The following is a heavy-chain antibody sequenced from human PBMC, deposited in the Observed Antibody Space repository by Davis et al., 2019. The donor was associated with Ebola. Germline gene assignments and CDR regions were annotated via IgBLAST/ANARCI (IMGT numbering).Heavy chain of an antibody. V-gene: IGHV3-23*01. CDR1: GFTFGTYD. CDR2: LSASGGST. D-gene: IGHD6-19*01. Sequence: GGSLRLSCPASGFTFGTYDMSWVRQAPRXXXXXFSGLSASGGSTSYADSVKGRFTVSRDNSKNTLYLQMNSLRGEDTAVYYCAKPRTSGWYEGPFDCWGQGTLVTVSS. J-gene: IGHJ4*02. CDR3: AKPRTSGWYEGPFDC.